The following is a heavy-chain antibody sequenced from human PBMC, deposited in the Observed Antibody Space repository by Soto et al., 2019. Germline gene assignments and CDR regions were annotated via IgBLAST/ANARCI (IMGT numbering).Heavy chain of an antibody. CDR2: ISSSSSTI. Sequence: GGSLRLSCAASGFTFSSYSMNWVRQAPGKGLEWVSYISSSSSTIYYADSVKGRFTISRDNAKNSLYLQMNSLRAEDTAVYYCARAPGGTGWLRYLDYWGQGTLVTVSS. D-gene: IGHD5-12*01. CDR1: GFTFSSYS. V-gene: IGHV3-48*01. CDR3: ARAPGGTGWLRYLDY. J-gene: IGHJ4*02.